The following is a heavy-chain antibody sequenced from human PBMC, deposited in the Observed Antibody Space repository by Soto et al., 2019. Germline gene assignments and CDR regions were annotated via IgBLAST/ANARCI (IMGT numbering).Heavy chain of an antibody. J-gene: IGHJ4*02. D-gene: IGHD1-1*01. CDR3: ARARYGTPGTPDILDY. Sequence: GESLKISCKVSGYIFTDYWIAWLRQMPGRGLEWMGIIYPSGSDTRYSPSFRGQVTISADKSISTAYLQLSSLKAPDTAMYYCARARYGTPGTPDILDYWGQGNLVTVSS. CDR1: GYIFTDYW. CDR2: IYPSGSDT. V-gene: IGHV5-51*01.